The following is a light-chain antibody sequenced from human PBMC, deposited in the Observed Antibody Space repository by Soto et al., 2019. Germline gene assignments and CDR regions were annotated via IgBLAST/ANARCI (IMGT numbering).Light chain of an antibody. CDR1: QTIGRW. J-gene: IGKJ1*01. Sequence: DIQMTQSPSTLSASVGERVTITCRASQTIGRWLAWYQQKPGKVPKLLIYKASSLQSGVPSRFSGSGSGTEFTLTINSLQPDDFATHYCHQYNSYSRTFGQGTTLEIK. CDR3: HQYNSYSRT. V-gene: IGKV1-5*03. CDR2: KAS.